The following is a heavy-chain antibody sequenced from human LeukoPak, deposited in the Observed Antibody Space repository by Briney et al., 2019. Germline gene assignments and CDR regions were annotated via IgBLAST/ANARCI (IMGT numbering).Heavy chain of an antibody. D-gene: IGHD3-16*02. V-gene: IGHV4-39*07. CDR3: ARVYYDYVWGSYRLDY. Sequence: SETLSLTCTVSGGSLSSSSYYWGWIRQPPGKGLEWIGSIYYSGSTYYNPSLKSRVTISVDTSKDQFSLKLSSVTAADTAVYYCARVYYDYVWGSYRLDYWGQGTLVTVSS. J-gene: IGHJ4*02. CDR1: GGSLSSSSYY. CDR2: IYYSGST.